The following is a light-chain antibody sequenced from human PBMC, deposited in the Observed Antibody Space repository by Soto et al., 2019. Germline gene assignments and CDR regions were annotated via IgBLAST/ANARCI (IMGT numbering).Light chain of an antibody. J-gene: IGKJ3*01. V-gene: IGKV1-9*01. CDR2: AAS. Sequence: QLTQSPSSLSASVVDRVTITCRASQDIRNSLAWYQQERGKAPKLLIYAASTLQSGVPSRFSGSGSGTDFTLTISCLQSEDFATYYCQQYYSNPRTFGPGTKVDI. CDR3: QQYYSNPRT. CDR1: QDIRNS.